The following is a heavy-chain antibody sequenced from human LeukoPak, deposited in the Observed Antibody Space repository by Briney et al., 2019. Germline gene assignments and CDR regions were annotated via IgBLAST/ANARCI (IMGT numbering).Heavy chain of an antibody. CDR3: ARRSGIAVAGAFDY. J-gene: IGHJ4*02. D-gene: IGHD6-19*01. Sequence: GGSLRLSCAASGFTFSRYSMNWVRQAPGKALEWVSSITSSGAYIFYADSVRGRFTISRDNAKDSLYLQMNSLRAEDTAVYYCARRSGIAVAGAFDYWGQGTLVTVSS. CDR1: GFTFSRYS. CDR2: ITSSGAYI. V-gene: IGHV3-21*04.